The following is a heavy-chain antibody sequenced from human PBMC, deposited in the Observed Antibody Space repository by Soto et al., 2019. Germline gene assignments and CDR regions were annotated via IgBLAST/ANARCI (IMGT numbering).Heavy chain of an antibody. D-gene: IGHD6-19*01. V-gene: IGHV4-34*01. CDR1: GGSFSGYY. J-gene: IGHJ4*02. CDR2: INHSGST. CDR3: ARVPPSSRSPYSSGWPYYFDY. Sequence: PSETLSLTCAVYGGSFSGYYWSWIRQPPGKGLEWIGEINHSGSTNYNPSLKSRVTIPVDTSKNQFSLKLSSVTAADTAVYYCARVPPSSRSPYSSGWPYYFDYWGQGTLVNVSS.